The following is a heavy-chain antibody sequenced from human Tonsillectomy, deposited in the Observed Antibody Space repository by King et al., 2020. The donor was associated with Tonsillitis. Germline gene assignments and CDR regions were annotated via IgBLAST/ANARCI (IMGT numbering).Heavy chain of an antibody. CDR1: GFSLTTSGIC. Sequence: TLKESGPALVKPTQTLTLTCTFSGFSLTTSGICVSWIRQPPGKALEWLALIDWDDRKYYSTSLKTRLTISKDTSKNQVLLTVTNMDPVDTATYYCARRRDRNYDFWGQGTLVTVSS. J-gene: IGHJ4*02. CDR3: ARRRDRNYDF. CDR2: IDWDDRK. D-gene: IGHD4-11*01. V-gene: IGHV2-70*01.